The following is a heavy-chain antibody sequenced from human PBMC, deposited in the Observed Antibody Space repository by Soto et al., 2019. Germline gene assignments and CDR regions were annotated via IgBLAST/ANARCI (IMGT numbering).Heavy chain of an antibody. Sequence: QVQLVQSGAEVKKPGSSVKVSCKASGGTVSSYTISWVRQAPVQGLEWKGRISPILGIANYAQKFQGRVKITADKSTSTAYMELSSMRCEDTAVYYGARSQIPAAINWFDPWGQGTLVTVSS. CDR1: GGTVSSYT. CDR2: ISPILGIA. D-gene: IGHD2-2*01. J-gene: IGHJ5*02. CDR3: ARSQIPAAINWFDP. V-gene: IGHV1-69*02.